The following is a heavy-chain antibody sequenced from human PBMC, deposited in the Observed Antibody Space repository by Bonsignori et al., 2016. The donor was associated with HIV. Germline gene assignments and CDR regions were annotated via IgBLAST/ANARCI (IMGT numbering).Heavy chain of an antibody. V-gene: IGHV4-39*07. CDR2: FYYGGST. Sequence: KGLEWIGSFYYGGSTYYNPSLKSRVSISLDTSKNQFSLKLSSVTAADTAVYYCARGGDWGYFDYWGQGTLVTVSS. D-gene: IGHD3/OR15-3a*01. J-gene: IGHJ4*02. CDR3: ARGGDWGYFDY.